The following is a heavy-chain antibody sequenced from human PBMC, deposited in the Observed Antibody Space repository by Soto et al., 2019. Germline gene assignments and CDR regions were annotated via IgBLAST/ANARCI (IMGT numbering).Heavy chain of an antibody. J-gene: IGHJ6*02. CDR2: IYWDDDK. CDR1: GFSLSTSGVG. CDR3: AYLPCSGGSCYWFSFSGMDV. D-gene: IGHD2-15*01. V-gene: IGHV2-5*02. Sequence: QITLKASGPTLVKPTQTLTLTCTFSGFSLSTSGVGGAWIRQPPGKALEWLALIYWDDDKRYRPFLESRLTITKDTCTDQVVLTMTNMYSVDTATYYCAYLPCSGGSCYWFSFSGMDVWGQGTTVTVSS.